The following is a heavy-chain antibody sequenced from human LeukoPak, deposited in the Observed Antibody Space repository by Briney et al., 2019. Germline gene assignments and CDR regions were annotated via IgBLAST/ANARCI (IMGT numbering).Heavy chain of an antibody. J-gene: IGHJ4*02. V-gene: IGHV3-72*01. Sequence: PGGSLRLSCAASGLTFSDHDMDWVHQAPGKGLEWLGRIRNKANSYATEYATSVKGRFTISRDDSKNSLYLQMNSLKTEDTAVYYCAKEVFGGGFLEWLPLDYWGQGTLVTVSS. CDR1: GLTFSDHD. CDR2: IRNKANSYAT. D-gene: IGHD3-3*01. CDR3: AKEVFGGGFLEWLPLDY.